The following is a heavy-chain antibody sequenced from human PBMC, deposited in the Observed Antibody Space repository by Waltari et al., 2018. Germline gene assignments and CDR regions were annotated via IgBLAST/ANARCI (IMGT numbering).Heavy chain of an antibody. D-gene: IGHD1-1*01. Sequence: EVQLVESGGGLVQPGGSLRLSCSASTFTFTASAMHWVRQAAGKGLEYVSSISAEGSSTYYADSVKGRFTISRDNSKDTLYLHMSSLRREDTAVYYCVKERGLQRFFDSWGQGTLVTVSS. CDR3: VKERGLQRFFDS. CDR1: TFTFTASA. CDR2: ISAEGSST. V-gene: IGHV3-64D*06. J-gene: IGHJ4*02.